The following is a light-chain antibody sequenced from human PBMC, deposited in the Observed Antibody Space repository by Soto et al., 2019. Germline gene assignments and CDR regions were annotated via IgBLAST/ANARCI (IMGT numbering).Light chain of an antibody. CDR1: QSVSSY. J-gene: IGKJ3*01. CDR3: QHRSSWPLT. V-gene: IGKV3-11*01. CDR2: DAS. Sequence: EIVLTQSPATLSLSPGERATLSCRASQSVSSYVAWYQQKPGQAPRLLIYDASNRATGIPARFSGSGSGTDFTLAISSLEPEDFAVYYCQHRSSWPLTFGPGTKVDIK.